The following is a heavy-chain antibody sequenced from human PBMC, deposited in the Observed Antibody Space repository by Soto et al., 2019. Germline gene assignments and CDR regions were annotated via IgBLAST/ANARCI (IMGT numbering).Heavy chain of an antibody. CDR3: ARWGTTGGLDV. D-gene: IGHD3-16*01. CDR1: GFTFRSYV. Sequence: QVQLVESGGGVVQPGTSLRLSCVGSGFTFRSYVIHWVRQAPGKGLEWVALTSSDGSNNFYGDSVKGRFTISRDNSRNTVELQRDSLRLEDTAVYYCARWGTTGGLDVWSQGTLVSVSS. V-gene: IGHV3-33*05. CDR2: TSSDGSNN. J-gene: IGHJ4*02.